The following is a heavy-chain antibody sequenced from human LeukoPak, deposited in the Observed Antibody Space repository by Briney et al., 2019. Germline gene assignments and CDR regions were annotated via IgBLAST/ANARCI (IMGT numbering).Heavy chain of an antibody. D-gene: IGHD6-19*01. CDR1: GFTFSSYA. Sequence: GGSLRLSCAASGFTFSSYAMSWVRQAPGKGLEWVSAISGSGGSTYYAGSVKGRFTISRDNSKNTLYLQMNSLRAEDTAVYYCAKPPGSSGWYDGSHWFDPWGQGTLVTVSS. CDR2: ISGSGGST. V-gene: IGHV3-23*01. J-gene: IGHJ5*02. CDR3: AKPPGSSGWYDGSHWFDP.